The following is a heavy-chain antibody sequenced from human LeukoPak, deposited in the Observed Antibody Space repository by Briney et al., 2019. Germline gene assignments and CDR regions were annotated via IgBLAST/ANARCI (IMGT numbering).Heavy chain of an antibody. V-gene: IGHV1-2*02. CDR1: GYTFTDYY. Sequence: ASVRVSCKASGYTFTDYYMHWVRQAPGQGFEWMGWINPNSVDTNYAQKFQGRVTMTRDTSISTAHMELSRLRSDDTAVYYCARANFLYCSSTTCLFDYWGQGTLVIVSS. J-gene: IGHJ4*02. D-gene: IGHD2-2*01. CDR3: ARANFLYCSSTTCLFDY. CDR2: INPNSVDT.